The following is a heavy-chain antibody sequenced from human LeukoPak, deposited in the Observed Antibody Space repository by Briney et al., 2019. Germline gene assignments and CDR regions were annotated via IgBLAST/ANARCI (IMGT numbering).Heavy chain of an antibody. CDR1: GFTSSSYDFSTYA. Sequence: GGSLRPSCAASGFTSSSYDFSTYAMSWVRQAPGKGLEWVSGLSGTGLTTFYPDSVKGRFTISRDNSKNTLYLQMNSLRADDTAVYYCARGSKTAGTIYTFDYWGQGTLVTVSS. V-gene: IGHV3-23*01. J-gene: IGHJ4*02. CDR2: LSGTGLTT. D-gene: IGHD6-13*01. CDR3: ARGSKTAGTIYTFDY.